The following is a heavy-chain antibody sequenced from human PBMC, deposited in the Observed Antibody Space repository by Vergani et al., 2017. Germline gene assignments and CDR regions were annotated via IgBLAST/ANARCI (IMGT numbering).Heavy chain of an antibody. Sequence: EVELVQSGPEMRKPGASLKISCKGSEYSFGNYWIGWVRQMPGKGLEWMGIIYPADSDTRYSPSFQGQVTISADKSISTAFLQWDSLKASETALYYCARHTTYTDSWGQGTLVTVSS. V-gene: IGHV5-51*01. CDR1: EYSFGNYW. CDR3: ARHTTYTDS. J-gene: IGHJ4*02. D-gene: IGHD1-1*01. CDR2: IYPADSDT.